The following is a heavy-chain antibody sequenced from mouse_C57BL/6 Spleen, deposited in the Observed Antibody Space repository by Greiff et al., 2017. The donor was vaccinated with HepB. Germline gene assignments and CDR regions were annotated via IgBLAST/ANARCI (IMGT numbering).Heavy chain of an antibody. V-gene: IGHV2-2*01. CDR1: GFSLTSYG. J-gene: IGHJ1*03. CDR3: ARKSITAGGYFDV. D-gene: IGHD1-1*01. CDR2: IWSGGST. Sequence: VQLQESGPGLVQPSQSLSITCTVSGFSLTSYGVHWVRQSPGKGLEWLGVIWSGGSTDYNAAFISRLSISKDNSKSQVFFKMNSLQADDTAIYYCARKSITAGGYFDVWGTGTTVTVSS.